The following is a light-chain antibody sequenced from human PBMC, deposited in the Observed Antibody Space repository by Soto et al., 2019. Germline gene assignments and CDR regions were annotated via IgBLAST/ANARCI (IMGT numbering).Light chain of an antibody. J-gene: IGLJ2*01. Sequence: SYQLTQPPSVSVAPGQTSRITCGGNNIEIKSVHWYQQKPGQAPVLVVYDDGDRTTGIPERFSGSKSGNTATLTTSRVEAGDEADYYCQVWDTTNHVIFGGGTKVTV. CDR1: NIEIKS. CDR2: DDG. CDR3: QVWDTTNHVI. V-gene: IGLV3-21*02.